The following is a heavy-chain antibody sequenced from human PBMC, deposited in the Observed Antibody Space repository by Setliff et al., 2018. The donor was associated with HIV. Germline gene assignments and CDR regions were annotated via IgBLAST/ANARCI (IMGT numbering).Heavy chain of an antibody. CDR2: FDHEDGET. CDR1: GDSLTELS. V-gene: IGHV1-24*01. J-gene: IGHJ3*02. Sequence: ASVKVSCKVSGDSLTELSIHWVRQAPGKGLEWMGGFDHEDGETIYAQRFQGRVTMTEDTSRDTAYMELSSLRSDDTAVYYCAKERFTLIGLDAFDIWGPGTMVTVS. D-gene: IGHD3-22*01. CDR3: AKERFTLIGLDAFDI.